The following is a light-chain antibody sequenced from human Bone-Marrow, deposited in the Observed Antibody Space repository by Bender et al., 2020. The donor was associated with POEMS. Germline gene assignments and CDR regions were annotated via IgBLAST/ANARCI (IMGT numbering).Light chain of an antibody. CDR2: EGS. CDR3: CSYAGSSTWV. Sequence: QSALTQPASVSGSPGQAITISCTGTSSDVGSYNCVSWYQQHPGKAPKLMIYEGSKRPSGVSHRFSGSKSGNTASLTISGLQAEDEADYYCCSYAGSSTWVFGGGTKLTVL. V-gene: IGLV2-23*01. CDR1: SSDVGSYNC. J-gene: IGLJ3*02.